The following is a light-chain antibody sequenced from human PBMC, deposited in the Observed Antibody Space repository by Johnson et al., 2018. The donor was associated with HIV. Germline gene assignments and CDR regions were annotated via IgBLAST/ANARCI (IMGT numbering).Light chain of an antibody. CDR3: GTWDSSLSFYV. CDR2: DNN. CDR1: SSDMGNYA. Sequence: SVLTQPPSVSAAPGQKVTISCSGSSSDMGNYAVSWYQQLPGTAPKLLIYDNNKRPSGIPDRFSGSKSGTSATLGITGLQTGDEADYYCGTWDSSLSFYVFGTGTKVTVL. V-gene: IGLV1-51*01. J-gene: IGLJ1*01.